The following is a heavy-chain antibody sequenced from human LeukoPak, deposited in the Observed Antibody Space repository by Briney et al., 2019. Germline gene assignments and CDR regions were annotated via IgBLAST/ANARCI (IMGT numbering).Heavy chain of an antibody. CDR3: ATGGDTAMVTSGY. J-gene: IGHJ4*02. CDR2: IYYSGST. Sequence: SETLSLTCTVSGGSISSSSYYWGWIRQPPGKGLEWIGRIYYSGSTYYNPSLKSRVTISVDTSKNQFSLKLSSVTAADTAVYYCATGGDTAMVTSGYWGQGTLVTVSS. D-gene: IGHD5-18*01. CDR1: GGSISSSSYY. V-gene: IGHV4-39*01.